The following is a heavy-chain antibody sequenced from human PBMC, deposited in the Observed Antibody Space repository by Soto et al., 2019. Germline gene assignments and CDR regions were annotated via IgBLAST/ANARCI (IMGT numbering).Heavy chain of an antibody. J-gene: IGHJ4*02. CDR2: IYYSGST. Sequence: SETLSLTCTVSGGSVSSGSYYWSWIRQPPGKGLEWIGYIYYSGSTNYNPSLKSRVTISVDTSKNQFSLKLSSVTAADTAVYYCASSPDFYSYGFGYWDQGTLVTVSS. CDR3: ASSPDFYSYGFGY. D-gene: IGHD5-18*01. V-gene: IGHV4-61*01. CDR1: GGSVSSGSYY.